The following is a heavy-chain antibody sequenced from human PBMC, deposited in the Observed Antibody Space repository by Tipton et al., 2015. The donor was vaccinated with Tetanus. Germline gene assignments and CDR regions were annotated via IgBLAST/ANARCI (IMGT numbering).Heavy chain of an antibody. CDR1: GYSFTTYW. D-gene: IGHD6-19*01. CDR3: ARHLGTVAGSDY. Sequence: QLVQSGAEVKKPGESLTISCKGSGYSFTTYWITWARQMPGKGLEWMGRIDPIDSYTNYSPPFQGHITISADTSISTAYLQWSSLKASDTAIYYCARHLGTVAGSDYWGQGTLVTVSS. J-gene: IGHJ4*02. CDR2: IDPIDSYT. V-gene: IGHV5-10-1*01.